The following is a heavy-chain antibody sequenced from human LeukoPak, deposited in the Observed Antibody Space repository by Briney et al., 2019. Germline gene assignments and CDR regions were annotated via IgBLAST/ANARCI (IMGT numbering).Heavy chain of an antibody. CDR1: GYTFTSYG. D-gene: IGHD2-2*01. V-gene: IGHV1-8*02. CDR2: MNPNSGNT. Sequence: GASVKVSCKASGYTFTSYGISWVRQAPGQGLEWMGWMNPNSGNTGYAQKFQGRVTMTRNTSISTAYMELSSLRSEDTAVYYCAILRYCSSTSCPRYYYYYGMDVWGQGTTVTVSS. J-gene: IGHJ6*02. CDR3: AILRYCSSTSCPRYYYYYGMDV.